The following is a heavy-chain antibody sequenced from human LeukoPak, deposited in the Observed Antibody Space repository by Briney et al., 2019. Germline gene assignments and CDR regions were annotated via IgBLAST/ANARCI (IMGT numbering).Heavy chain of an antibody. V-gene: IGHV4-61*02. D-gene: IGHD6-13*01. CDR1: GGSISSGSYY. CDR3: ARGIAAAGYFDY. Sequence: SQTLSLTCTVSGGSISSGSYYWRWIRQPAGKGLEWIGRIYTSGSTNYDPSLKSRVTISVDTSKNQFSLKLSSVTAADTAVYYCARGIAAAGYFDYWGQGTLVTVSS. J-gene: IGHJ4*02. CDR2: IYTSGST.